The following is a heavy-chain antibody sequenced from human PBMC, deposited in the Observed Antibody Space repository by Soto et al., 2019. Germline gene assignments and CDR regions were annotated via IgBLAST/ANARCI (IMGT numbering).Heavy chain of an antibody. Sequence: PGESLKISCKGSGYSFTKYWIGWVRQMPGKGLEWMAIIYPDESDTRYSPSFQGQVTISADKSISTAYLQWSSLKASDTAMYYCARHIAVAGTYGMDVWGQGTTVTVSS. CDR3: ARHIAVAGTYGMDV. D-gene: IGHD6-19*01. V-gene: IGHV5-51*01. J-gene: IGHJ6*02. CDR1: GYSFTKYW. CDR2: IYPDESDT.